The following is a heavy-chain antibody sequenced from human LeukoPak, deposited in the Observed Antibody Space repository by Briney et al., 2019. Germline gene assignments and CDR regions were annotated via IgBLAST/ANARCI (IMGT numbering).Heavy chain of an antibody. D-gene: IGHD3-16*01. V-gene: IGHV1-2*02. CDR2: ISPNSAGT. J-gene: IGHJ6*02. CDR3: AREGADGMDV. Sequence: GTSVKVSCKTSGYRFIGYYMHWVRQAPGQGLEWMRWISPNSAGTNYAQKFQGRVTMTRDTSISTAYMELTRLRSDDTAVYYCAREGADGMDVWGQGTTVTVSS. CDR1: GYRFIGYY.